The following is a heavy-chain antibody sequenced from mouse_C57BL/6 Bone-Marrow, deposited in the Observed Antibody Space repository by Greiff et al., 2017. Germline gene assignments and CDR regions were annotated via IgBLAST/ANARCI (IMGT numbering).Heavy chain of an antibody. CDR3: AREDYYGSYYFDY. V-gene: IGHV2-9-1*01. J-gene: IGHJ2*01. D-gene: IGHD1-1*01. Sequence: VQLQQSGPGLVAPSQSLSITCTVSGFSLTSYAISWVRQPPGKGLEWLGVIWTGGGTNYNSALKSRLSISKDNSKSQVFLKMNSLQTDDTARYYCAREDYYGSYYFDYWGQGTTLTVSS. CDR1: GFSLTSYA. CDR2: IWTGGGT.